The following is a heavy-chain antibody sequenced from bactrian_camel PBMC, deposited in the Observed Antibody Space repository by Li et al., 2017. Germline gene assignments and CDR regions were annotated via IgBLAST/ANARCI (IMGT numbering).Heavy chain of an antibody. J-gene: IGHJ6*01. D-gene: IGHD1*01. Sequence: HVQLVESGGGSVQAGGSLRLSCAVSVSSANDYCLGWFRQASGKEREWVGSLDSDGRINYADSVKGRFTISKDNRKNILYLQMNSLTPGDTAMYCCTARYKFGLGACRGVGGLGFWGQGTQVTVS. CDR1: VSSANDYC. CDR3: TARYKFGLGACRGVGGLGF. CDR2: LDSDGRI. V-gene: IGHV3S9*01.